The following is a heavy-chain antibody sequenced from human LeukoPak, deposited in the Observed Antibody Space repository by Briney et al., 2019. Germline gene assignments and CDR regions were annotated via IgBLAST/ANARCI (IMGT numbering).Heavy chain of an antibody. Sequence: PSETLSLTCAVYGGSFSGYYWSWIRQPPGKGLEWIGEINHSGSTNYNPSLKSRVTISVDTSKNQFSLKLSSVTAADTAVYYCARGQMSGYVYEGDDFDYWGQGTLVTVSS. V-gene: IGHV4-34*01. CDR1: GGSFSGYY. J-gene: IGHJ4*02. CDR2: INHSGST. CDR3: ARGQMSGYVYEGDDFDY. D-gene: IGHD5-12*01.